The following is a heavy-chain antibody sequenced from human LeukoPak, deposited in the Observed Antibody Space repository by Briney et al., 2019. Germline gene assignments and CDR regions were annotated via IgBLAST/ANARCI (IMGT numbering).Heavy chain of an antibody. J-gene: IGHJ6*03. CDR1: GFTFSSYW. V-gene: IGHV3-7*01. CDR2: KKQDGREK. Sequence: QAGGSLRLSCAASGFTFSSYWMSWVRQAPGKGLEWVANKKQDGREKYYVDSGKGRFTISRDNAKNSLYLQMNSLRAEDTAVYYCARGTEVPAAHYYYYYYMDVWGKGTTVTVSS. D-gene: IGHD2-2*01. CDR3: ARGTEVPAAHYYYYYYMDV.